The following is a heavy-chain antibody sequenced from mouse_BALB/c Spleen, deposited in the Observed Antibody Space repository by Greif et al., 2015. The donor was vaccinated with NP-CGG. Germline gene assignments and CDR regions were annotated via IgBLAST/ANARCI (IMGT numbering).Heavy chain of an antibody. J-gene: IGHJ2*01. V-gene: IGHV14-3*02. CDR2: IDPANGNT. Sequence: EVQLLQSGAELVKPGASVKLSCTASGFNIKDTYMHWVKQRPEQGLEWIGRIDPANGNTKYDPKFQGKATITADTASNTAYLQHSSLTSEDTAVYYCARKVGRGLYFDYWGQGTTLTVSS. CDR1: GFNIKDTY. CDR3: ARKVGRGLYFDY. D-gene: IGHD1-3*01.